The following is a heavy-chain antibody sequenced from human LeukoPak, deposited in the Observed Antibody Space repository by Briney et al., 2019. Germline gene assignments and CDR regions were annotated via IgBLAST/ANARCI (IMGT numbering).Heavy chain of an antibody. Sequence: SETLSPTCTVSGGSISSYYWSWIRQPPGKGLEWIGYIYYSGSTNYNPSLKSRVTISVDTSKNQFSLKLSSVTAADTAVYYCARHWGPVRGYWFDPWGQGTLVTVSS. D-gene: IGHD3-16*01. J-gene: IGHJ5*02. CDR1: GGSISSYY. CDR2: IYYSGST. CDR3: ARHWGPVRGYWFDP. V-gene: IGHV4-59*08.